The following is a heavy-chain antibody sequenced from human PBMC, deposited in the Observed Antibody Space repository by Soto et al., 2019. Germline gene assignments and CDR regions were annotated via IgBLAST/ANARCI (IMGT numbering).Heavy chain of an antibody. J-gene: IGHJ4*02. CDR1: GFTFSDYY. CDR3: AKDRPQGFDY. D-gene: IGHD6-6*01. CDR2: ISGSGGTT. Sequence: GGSLRLSCAASGFTFSDYYMSWIRQAPGKGLEWVSVISGSGGTTYYADSMEGRFTISRDNSKNTLYLQMNSLRAEDTAVYYCAKDRPQGFDYWGQGTLVTVSS. V-gene: IGHV3-23*01.